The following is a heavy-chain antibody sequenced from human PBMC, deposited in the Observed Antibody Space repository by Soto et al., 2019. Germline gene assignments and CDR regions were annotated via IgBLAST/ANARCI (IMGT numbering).Heavy chain of an antibody. CDR3: ARGGTWPTRFDP. D-gene: IGHD1-1*01. CDR2: VRYHGAT. Sequence: SETLSLTCAVYGGPLGPDYCSWIRQSPGRGLEWIGEVRYHGATNYNLSLRGRATVSVDMSRNQFSLKLTSLTAADTAVYYCARGGTWPTRFDPWGPGTLVTVSS. J-gene: IGHJ5*02. V-gene: IGHV4-34*01. CDR1: GGPLGPDY.